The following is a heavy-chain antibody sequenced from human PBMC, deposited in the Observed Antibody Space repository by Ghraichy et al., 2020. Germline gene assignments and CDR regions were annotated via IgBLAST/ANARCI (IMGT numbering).Heavy chain of an antibody. Sequence: SETLSLTCAVYGGSFSGYYWSWIRQPPGKGLEWIGEINHSGSTNYNPSLKSRVTISVDTSKNQFSLKLSSVTAADTAVYYCARGQELTGDLIPVFDYWGQGTLVTGSS. J-gene: IGHJ4*02. V-gene: IGHV4-34*01. D-gene: IGHD7-27*01. CDR2: INHSGST. CDR3: ARGQELTGDLIPVFDY. CDR1: GGSFSGYY.